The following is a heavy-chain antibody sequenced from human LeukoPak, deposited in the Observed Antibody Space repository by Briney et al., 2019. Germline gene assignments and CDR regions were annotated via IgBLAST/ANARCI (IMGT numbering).Heavy chain of an antibody. J-gene: IGHJ5*02. CDR1: GFTFSGYG. Sequence: GGSLRLSCAASGFTFSGYGMHWVRQAPGKGLEWVAVISYDGSNKYYADSVKGRFTISRDNSKNTLYLQMNSLRAEDTAVYYCARDQGIVVVPAANWFDPWGQGTLVTVSS. CDR2: ISYDGSNK. D-gene: IGHD2-2*01. CDR3: ARDQGIVVVPAANWFDP. V-gene: IGHV3-30*03.